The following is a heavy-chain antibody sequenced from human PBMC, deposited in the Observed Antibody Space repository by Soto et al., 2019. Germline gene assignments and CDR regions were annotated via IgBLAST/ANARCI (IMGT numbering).Heavy chain of an antibody. CDR2: IIPIFGTA. CDR3: ASPYYYDSSGYYYFDY. V-gene: IGHV1-69*13. Sequence: ASVKVSCKASGGTFSSYAISWVRQAPGQGLEWMGGIIPIFGTANYAQKFQGRVTITADESTSTAYMELSSLRSEDTAVYYCASPYYYDSSGYYYFDYWGQGTLVTVS. D-gene: IGHD3-22*01. CDR1: GGTFSSYA. J-gene: IGHJ4*02.